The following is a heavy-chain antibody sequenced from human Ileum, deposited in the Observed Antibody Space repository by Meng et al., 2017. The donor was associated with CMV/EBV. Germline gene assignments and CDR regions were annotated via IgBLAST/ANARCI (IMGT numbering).Heavy chain of an antibody. CDR2: ISASGGPI. CDR3: TRTTRVPEF. J-gene: IGHJ4*02. Sequence: EVYLVESGGGLVTPGGSLRLSCESSGFTFSTFGMNWVRQAPGKGPEWVSYISASGGPIYYADSVKGRFTISRDDAKNSLYLQMNNLRAEDTAIYYCTRTTRVPEFWGQGTLVTVSS. D-gene: IGHD1-1*01. V-gene: IGHV3-21*04. CDR1: GFTFSTFG.